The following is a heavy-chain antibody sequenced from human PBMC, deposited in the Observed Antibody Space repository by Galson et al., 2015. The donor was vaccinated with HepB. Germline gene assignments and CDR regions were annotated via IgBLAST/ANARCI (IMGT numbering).Heavy chain of an antibody. CDR1: GFTFSSYA. D-gene: IGHD7-27*01. V-gene: IGHV3-23*01. CDR2: ITTSGGGT. J-gene: IGHJ4*02. Sequence: SLRLSCAASGFTFSSYAMSWVRQAPGKGLEWVSSITTSGGGTYYADSVKGRFTISRDNSKNTLYLQMNSLRDADTAVYYCVRHWASWGQGTLVTVSS. CDR3: VRHWAS.